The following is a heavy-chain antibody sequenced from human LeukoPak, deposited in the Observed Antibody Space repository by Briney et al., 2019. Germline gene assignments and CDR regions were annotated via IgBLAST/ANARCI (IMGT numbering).Heavy chain of an antibody. Sequence: GGSLRLSCAASGFTFSGFGMHWVRQAPGKGLEWVAYIHTDQTIQYYADSVKGRFTISRDNAKNSLYLQMVSLRAEDTALYYCARDRPYYYDSSPSFYYYMDVWGKGTTVTVSS. D-gene: IGHD3-22*01. J-gene: IGHJ6*03. CDR1: GFTFSGFG. CDR3: ARDRPYYYDSSPSFYYYMDV. CDR2: IHTDQTIQ. V-gene: IGHV3-30*02.